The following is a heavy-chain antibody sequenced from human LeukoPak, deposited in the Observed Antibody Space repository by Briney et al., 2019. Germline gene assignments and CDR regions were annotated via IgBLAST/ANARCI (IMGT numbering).Heavy chain of an antibody. CDR1: GYTFTSYA. V-gene: IGHV1-3*01. J-gene: IGHJ4*02. D-gene: IGHD5-12*01. CDR2: INAGNGNT. CDR3: ASALGVAPSGLDY. Sequence: ASVKVSCKASGYTFTSYAMHWVRQAPGQRLEGMGWINAGNGNTKYSQKFQGRVTIPRDRSASTAYMELRSLRSEDTAVYYCASALGVAPSGLDYWGEGTLVTVSS.